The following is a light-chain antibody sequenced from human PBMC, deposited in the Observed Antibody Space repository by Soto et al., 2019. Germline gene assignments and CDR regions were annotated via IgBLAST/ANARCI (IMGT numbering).Light chain of an antibody. Sequence: DIQMTQSPPSLSASVGDRVTITCRASKGINNYLAWFQQQPGTAPKPLIYATSTLHSGGPSRFTGSGSGTEFTLTITSLQPEDFVTYYCQQYNSYPWTFGQGTKV. CDR1: KGINNY. J-gene: IGKJ1*01. V-gene: IGKV1-16*01. CDR3: QQYNSYPWT. CDR2: ATS.